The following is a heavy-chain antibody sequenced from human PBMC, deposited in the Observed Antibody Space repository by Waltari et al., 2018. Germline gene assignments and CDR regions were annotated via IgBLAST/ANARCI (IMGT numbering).Heavy chain of an antibody. Sequence: QLHLVQSVAEVKKPGASVTVSCKASGYTFTSYAIHWVLQTPGQRLEWMGWINAGNGNTNNSQKFQGRVTITRDTSASTAYMELSSLRSEDTAVYYCARDLSTMIVGGFGYWGQGTLVTVSS. D-gene: IGHD3-22*01. CDR3: ARDLSTMIVGGFGY. V-gene: IGHV1-3*01. CDR1: GYTFTSYA. CDR2: INAGNGNT. J-gene: IGHJ4*02.